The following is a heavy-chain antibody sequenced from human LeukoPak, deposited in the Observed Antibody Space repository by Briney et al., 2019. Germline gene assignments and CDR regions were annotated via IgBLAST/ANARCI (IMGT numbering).Heavy chain of an antibody. V-gene: IGHV4-30-4*01. CDR1: GGSISSGDYY. Sequence: SETLSLTCTVSGGSISSGDYYWSWSRQPPGKGLEWIGYIYYSGSTYYNPSLKSRVTISVDTSKNQFSLKLSSVTAADTAVYYCASSRGYSGYDYWGQGTLVTVSS. CDR3: ASSRGYSGYDY. CDR2: IYYSGST. J-gene: IGHJ4*02. D-gene: IGHD5-12*01.